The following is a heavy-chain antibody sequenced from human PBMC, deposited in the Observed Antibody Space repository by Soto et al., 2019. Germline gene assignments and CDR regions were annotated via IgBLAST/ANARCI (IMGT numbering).Heavy chain of an antibody. CDR2: ISNDGSDK. CDR1: GFTFTNYG. Sequence: QVQLVESGGGVVQPGRSLRLSCAASGFTFTNYGMHWVRQAPGKGLEWVAVISNDGSDKYYADSVKGRLTTSRDNSKDTLYLQMNSLRAEDTAVYYCAKDQGIAASHGIDWGQGTMVTVSS. D-gene: IGHD6-13*01. J-gene: IGHJ3*01. V-gene: IGHV3-30*18. CDR3: AKDQGIAASHGID.